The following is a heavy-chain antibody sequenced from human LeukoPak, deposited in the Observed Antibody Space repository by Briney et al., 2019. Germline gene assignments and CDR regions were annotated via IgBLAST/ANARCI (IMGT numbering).Heavy chain of an antibody. Sequence: PGGSLRLSCAASGFTFNIYNMNWVRQAPGKGLEWVSSISSSSSYIYYADSVKGRFTISRDNAKNSLYLHMNSLRAEDTAVYYCARDSSGWADNFDYWGQGTLVTVSS. V-gene: IGHV3-21*01. CDR2: ISSSSSYI. CDR3: ARDSSGWADNFDY. D-gene: IGHD6-19*01. J-gene: IGHJ4*02. CDR1: GFTFNIYN.